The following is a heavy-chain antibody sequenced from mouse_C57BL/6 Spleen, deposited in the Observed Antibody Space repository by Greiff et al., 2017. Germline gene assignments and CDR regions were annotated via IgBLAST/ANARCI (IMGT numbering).Heavy chain of an antibody. Sequence: VQLQQPGAELVMPGASVKLSCKASGYTFTSYWMHWVKQRPGQGLEWIGEIDPSDSYTNYNQKFKGKSTLTVDKSSSTAYMQLSSLTSEDSAVYYCARDYGNYHWYFDVWGTGTTVTVSS. D-gene: IGHD2-1*01. V-gene: IGHV1-69*01. CDR3: ARDYGNYHWYFDV. J-gene: IGHJ1*03. CDR1: GYTFTSYW. CDR2: IDPSDSYT.